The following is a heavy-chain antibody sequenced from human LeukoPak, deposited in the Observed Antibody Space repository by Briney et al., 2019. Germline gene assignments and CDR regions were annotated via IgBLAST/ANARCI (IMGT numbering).Heavy chain of an antibody. V-gene: IGHV3-7*01. CDR3: GRYRTAPLQ. CDR2: IKQDGSEK. Sequence: GGSLRLSRAPSSLTLRMQRRASARQAPGKGLEWVANIKQDGSEKYYVDSVKGRFTISRDNAKNSLYLQMNSLRADDTAWYYCGRYRTAPLQWSEGTLVTVSS. CDR1: SLTLRMQR. D-gene: IGHD3-16*02. J-gene: IGHJ4*02.